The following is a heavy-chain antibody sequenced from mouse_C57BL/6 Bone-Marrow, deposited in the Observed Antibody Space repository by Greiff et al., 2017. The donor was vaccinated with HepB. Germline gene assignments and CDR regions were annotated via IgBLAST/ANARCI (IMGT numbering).Heavy chain of an antibody. D-gene: IGHD2-5*01. V-gene: IGHV1-72*01. CDR3: ARGSGGSNYRILSMDD. CDR1: GYTFTSYW. Sequence: QVQLQQSGAELVKPGASVKLSCKASGYTFTSYWMHWVKQRPGRGLEWIGRIDPNSGGTKYNEKFKSKATLTVDKPSSTAYMQLSSLTSEDSAVYYCARGSGGSNYRILSMDDWGQGTSVTVSS. CDR2: IDPNSGGT. J-gene: IGHJ4*01.